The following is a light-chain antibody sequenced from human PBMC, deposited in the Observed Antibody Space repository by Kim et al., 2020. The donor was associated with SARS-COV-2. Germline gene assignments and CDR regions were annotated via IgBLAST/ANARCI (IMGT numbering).Light chain of an antibody. CDR1: QSVSSN. J-gene: IGKJ4*01. CDR2: GAS. Sequence: SVSPVERATLSCRASQSVSSNLAWYQQKPGQAPRLLIYGASTGATGIPARFSGSGSGTEFTLTISSLQSEDFAVYYCQQYNNWLTFGGGTKVDIK. V-gene: IGKV3-15*01. CDR3: QQYNNWLT.